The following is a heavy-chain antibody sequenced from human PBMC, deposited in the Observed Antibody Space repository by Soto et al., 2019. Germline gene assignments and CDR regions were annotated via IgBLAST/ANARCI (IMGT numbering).Heavy chain of an antibody. CDR1: GGTFGNSA. J-gene: IGHJ6*02. CDR3: ARDKDRQQLGGNYYSGIDV. V-gene: IGHV1-69*12. Sequence: QVQLVQSGAEVKKPGSSVTVSCKASGGTFGNSAISWVRQAPGQGLEWMGGIIPIFSIPDYAQKFQGRITITADDSTTTAYMELTSLKSEDTAVYYCARDKDRQQLGGNYYSGIDVWGQGTTVTVSS. D-gene: IGHD2-15*01. CDR2: IIPIFSIP.